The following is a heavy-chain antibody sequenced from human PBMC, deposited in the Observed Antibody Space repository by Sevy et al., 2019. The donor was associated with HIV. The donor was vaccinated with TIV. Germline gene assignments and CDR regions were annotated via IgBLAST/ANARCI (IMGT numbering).Heavy chain of an antibody. CDR2: IYYSGST. J-gene: IGHJ5*02. CDR3: ARGGYGDYGWFDP. CDR1: GGSISSGDYY. V-gene: IGHV4-30-4*01. D-gene: IGHD4-17*01. Sequence: SETLSLTCTVSGGSISSGDYYWSWIRQPPGKGLEWIGYIYYSGSTYYNPSLKSRVTISVDTSKNQFSLMLRSVTAADTAVYYCARGGYGDYGWFDPWGQGTLVTVSS.